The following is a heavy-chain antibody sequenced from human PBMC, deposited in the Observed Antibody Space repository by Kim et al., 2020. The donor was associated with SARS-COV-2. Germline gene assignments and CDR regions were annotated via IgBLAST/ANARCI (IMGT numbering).Heavy chain of an antibody. D-gene: IGHD3-22*01. CDR2: IYSGGST. CDR1: GFTVSSNY. J-gene: IGHJ2*01. V-gene: IGHV3-53*01. CDR3: ARSRGLDSSGYYYPRGRYFDL. Sequence: GGSLRLSCAASGFTVSSNYMSWVRQAPGKGLEWVSVIYSGGSTYYADSVKGRFTISRDNSKNTLYLQMNSLRAEDTAVYYCARSRGLDSSGYYYPRGRYFDLCRRGTLVPVPS.